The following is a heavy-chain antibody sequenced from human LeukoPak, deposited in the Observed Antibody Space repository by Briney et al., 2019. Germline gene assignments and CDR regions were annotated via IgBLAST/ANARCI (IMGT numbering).Heavy chain of an antibody. CDR1: GFTSSTNW. CDR3: IAYSSSWN. Sequence: GGSLRLSCAASGFTSSTNWMHWVRQAPGKGLVWVSRISIDGSTTNYADSVKGRFTISRDNTKNTLYLQMNSLRAEDTAMYYCIAYSSSWNWGQGTLVTVSS. V-gene: IGHV3-74*01. J-gene: IGHJ4*02. CDR2: ISIDGSTT. D-gene: IGHD6-13*01.